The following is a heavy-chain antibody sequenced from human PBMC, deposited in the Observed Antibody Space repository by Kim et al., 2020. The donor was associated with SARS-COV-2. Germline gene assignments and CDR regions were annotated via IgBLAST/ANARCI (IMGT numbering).Heavy chain of an antibody. D-gene: IGHD3-22*01. CDR3: VKEAAFTTIVVDSYFDY. CDR1: GFTFSNYG. Sequence: GGSLRLSCVASGFTFSNYGMHWVRQAPGKGLEWVGIVSYEGSNTHYADSVAGRFSISRDNSKNTLYLQMNSLRTEDTALYYCVKEAAFTTIVVDSYFDYWGQGPLVTVSS. CDR2: VSYEGSNT. V-gene: IGHV3-30*18. J-gene: IGHJ4*02.